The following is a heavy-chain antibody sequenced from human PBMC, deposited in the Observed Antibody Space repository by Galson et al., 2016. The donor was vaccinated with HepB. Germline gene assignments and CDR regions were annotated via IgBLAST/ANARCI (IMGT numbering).Heavy chain of an antibody. V-gene: IGHV3-30*03. D-gene: IGHD3-16*01. CDR3: ARDWGHGNFDY. CDR1: GFDFNYYS. J-gene: IGHJ4*02. Sequence: SLRLSCAASGFDFNYYSIHWVRQAPGKGLEWVAIVLNGGAQEQFAHSVMGRFTVSRDSVKNTVFLEVNSAKTEDTGVYYCARDWGHGNFDYGGQGAQVTVAS. CDR2: VLNGGAQE.